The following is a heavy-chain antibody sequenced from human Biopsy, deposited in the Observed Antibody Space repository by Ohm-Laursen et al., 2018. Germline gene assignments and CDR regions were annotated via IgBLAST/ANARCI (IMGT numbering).Heavy chain of an antibody. J-gene: IGHJ6*02. CDR3: ARQTAYAGDMRYGLDV. V-gene: IGHV4-31*03. CDR2: ISYNERT. Sequence: SETLSLTCSVSGASVKTSGYFWAWIRQRPGKGLEWIGYISYNERTHYNPSLTSRLAISFDTSNNRISLQLRSVSVADTAVYYCARQTAYAGDMRYGLDVWGPGSKVSVS. CDR1: GASVKTSGYF. D-gene: IGHD4-23*01.